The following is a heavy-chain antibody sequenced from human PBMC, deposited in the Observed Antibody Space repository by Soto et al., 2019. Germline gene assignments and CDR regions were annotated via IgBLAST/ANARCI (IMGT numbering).Heavy chain of an antibody. D-gene: IGHD6-13*01. CDR1: GYTFTSYD. J-gene: IGHJ6*03. V-gene: IGHV1-8*01. Sequence: ASVKVSCKASGYTFTSYDIKWVRQATGQGLEWMGWMNPNSGNTGYAQKFQGRVTMTRNTSISTAYMELSSLRSEDTAVYYCARGHVSSSWYRGSYYYYYMDVWGKGTTVTVSS. CDR2: MNPNSGNT. CDR3: ARGHVSSSWYRGSYYYYYMDV.